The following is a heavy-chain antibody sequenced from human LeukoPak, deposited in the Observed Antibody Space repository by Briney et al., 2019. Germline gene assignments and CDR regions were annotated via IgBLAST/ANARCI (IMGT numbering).Heavy chain of an antibody. CDR3: ARRRIAVAGTYDY. CDR2: INPNSGGT. D-gene: IGHD6-19*01. V-gene: IGHV1-2*06. CDR1: GYTFTGYY. Sequence: GASVKVSCKASGYTFTGYYMHWVRQAPGQGLEWMGRINPNSGGTNYAQKLQGRVTMTTDTSTSTAYMELRSLRSDDTAVYYCARRRIAVAGTYDYWGQGTLVTVSS. J-gene: IGHJ4*02.